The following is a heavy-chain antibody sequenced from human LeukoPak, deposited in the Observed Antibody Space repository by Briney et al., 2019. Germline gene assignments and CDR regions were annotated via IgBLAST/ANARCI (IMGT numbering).Heavy chain of an antibody. CDR2: INPSGGST. CDR1: GYTFTSYY. CDR3: ARDRLRGRFSIAAAGTPDY. D-gene: IGHD6-13*01. V-gene: IGHV1-46*01. J-gene: IGHJ4*02. Sequence: ASVKVSCKASGYTFTSYYMHWVRRAPGQGLEWMGIINPSGGSTSYAQKFQGRVTMTRDTSTSTVYMELSSLRSEDTAVYYCARDRLRGRFSIAAAGTPDYWGQGTLVTVSS.